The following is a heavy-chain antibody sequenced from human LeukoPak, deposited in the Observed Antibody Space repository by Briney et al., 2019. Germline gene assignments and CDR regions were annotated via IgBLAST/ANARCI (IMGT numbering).Heavy chain of an antibody. CDR2: IRQDGNEK. V-gene: IGHV3-7*03. Sequence: QPGGSLTLSCAGSGFTLSSYWMSWVRQAPGKGLEWVANIRQDGNEKYYVDCVKGRFTISRDNAKKSLYLQMNSPRAEDTAVYYCATQPAGADVDYWGQGTLVTVSS. J-gene: IGHJ4*02. CDR1: GFTLSSYW. CDR3: ATQPAGADVDY. D-gene: IGHD2-2*01.